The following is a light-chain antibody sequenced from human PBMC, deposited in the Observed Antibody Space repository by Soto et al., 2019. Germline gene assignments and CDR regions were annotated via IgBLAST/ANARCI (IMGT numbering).Light chain of an antibody. CDR3: YQPNR. J-gene: IGKJ4*01. Sequence: SPGNRSVAARGGDTLSCRASESVSTNLAWYQQKAGQAPRLLIYAASTRATGIPARFSGSGSEIEFTLPNSSLDPDDFGDDLCYQPNRFAGGTKVDIK. CDR2: AAS. CDR1: ESVSTN. V-gene: IGKV3-15*01.